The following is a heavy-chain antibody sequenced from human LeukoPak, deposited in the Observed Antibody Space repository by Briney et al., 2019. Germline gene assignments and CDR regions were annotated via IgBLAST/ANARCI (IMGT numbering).Heavy chain of an antibody. CDR2: ISSSGTT. J-gene: IGHJ3*02. CDR1: GVSIRSKY. CDR3: ARDLAGPNDAFDI. V-gene: IGHV4-59*01. D-gene: IGHD6-19*01. Sequence: SGTLSLTCTVSGVSIRSKYWSWLRQPPGKRLEWLGYISSSGTTNYNPSLKSRVTISVDTSKNQFSLHLRSVTAADTAVYYCARDLAGPNDAFDIWGRGTMVTVSS.